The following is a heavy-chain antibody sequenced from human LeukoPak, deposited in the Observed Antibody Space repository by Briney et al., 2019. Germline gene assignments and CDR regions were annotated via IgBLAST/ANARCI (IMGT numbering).Heavy chain of an antibody. CDR2: INPNSGGT. V-gene: IGHV1-2*02. Sequence: GASVKVSCKASGYTFTVYYMHWVRQAPGQGLEWMGWINPNSGGTNYAQKFQGRVTMTRDTSISTAYMELSRLRSDDTAVYYCARDGIVATISIGDWFDPWGQGTLVTVSS. D-gene: IGHD5-12*01. J-gene: IGHJ5*02. CDR1: GYTFTVYY. CDR3: ARDGIVATISIGDWFDP.